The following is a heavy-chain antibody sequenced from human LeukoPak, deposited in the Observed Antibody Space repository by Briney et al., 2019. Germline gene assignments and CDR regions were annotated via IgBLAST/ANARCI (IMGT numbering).Heavy chain of an antibody. CDR2: MNPNSGNT. V-gene: IGHV1-8*03. CDR3: ARGPYYDILTGQNWFDP. CDR1: GYTFTSYD. J-gene: IGHJ5*02. D-gene: IGHD3-9*01. Sequence: GASVKVSCKASGYTFTSYDINWVRQATGQGLEWMGWMNPNSGNTGYAQKFQGRVTITADESTSTAYMELSSLRSEDTAVYYCARGPYYDILTGQNWFDPWGQGTLVTVSS.